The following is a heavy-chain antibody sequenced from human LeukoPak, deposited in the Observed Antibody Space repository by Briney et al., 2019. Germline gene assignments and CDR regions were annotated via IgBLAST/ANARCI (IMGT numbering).Heavy chain of an antibody. CDR2: ISSSSSTI. Sequence: GGSLRLSCAASGFTFSSYSMNWVRQAPGKGLEWVSYISSSSSTIYYADSVKGRFTISRDNAKNSLYLQMNSLRAEDTAVYYCARGRAMVRGVIIRDFDYWGQGTLVTVSS. J-gene: IGHJ4*02. V-gene: IGHV3-48*04. CDR1: GFTFSSYS. CDR3: ARGRAMVRGVIIRDFDY. D-gene: IGHD3-10*01.